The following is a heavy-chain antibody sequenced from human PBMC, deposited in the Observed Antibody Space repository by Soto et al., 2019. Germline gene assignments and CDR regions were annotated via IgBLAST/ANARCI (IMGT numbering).Heavy chain of an antibody. CDR1: GGSFSGYY. V-gene: IGHV4-34*01. CDR3: ARGAGLLRFFPHSYYGMDV. CDR2: INHSGST. J-gene: IGHJ6*02. D-gene: IGHD3-3*01. Sequence: SVSLSLTCAVYGGSFSGYYWSWFRQPPGKGLEWIGEINHSGSTNYNPSLKSRVTISVDTSKNQFSLKLSSVTAADTAVYYCARGAGLLRFFPHSYYGMDVWVQGSTVT.